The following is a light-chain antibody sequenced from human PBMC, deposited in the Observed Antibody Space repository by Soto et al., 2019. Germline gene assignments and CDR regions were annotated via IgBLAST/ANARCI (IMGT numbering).Light chain of an antibody. J-gene: IGLJ2*01. CDR3: AAWDDSLSGRL. CDR1: SSNIGSNY. Sequence: QSVLTQPPSASGTPGQRVTISCSGSSSNIGSNYVYWYQQLPGTAPNLLIYSNNQRPSGVPDLFSGSKSGTSASLAISGLRSEDEADYYCAAWDDSLSGRLFGGGTKLTVL. V-gene: IGLV1-47*02. CDR2: SNN.